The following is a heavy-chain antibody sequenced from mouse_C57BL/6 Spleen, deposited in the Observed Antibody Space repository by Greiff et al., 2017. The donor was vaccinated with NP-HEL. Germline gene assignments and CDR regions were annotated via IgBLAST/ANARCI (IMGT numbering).Heavy chain of an antibody. CDR1: GYTFTSYW. J-gene: IGHJ4*01. CDR2: IHPNSGST. CDR3: ARGDSSGFLYAMDY. D-gene: IGHD3-2*02. V-gene: IGHV1-64*01. Sequence: QVQLQQPGAELVKPGASVKLSCKASGYTFTSYWMHWVKQRPGQGLEWIGMIHPNSGSTNYNEKFKSKATLTVDKSSSTAYMQLSSLTSEDSAVYYCARGDSSGFLYAMDYWGQGTSVTVSS.